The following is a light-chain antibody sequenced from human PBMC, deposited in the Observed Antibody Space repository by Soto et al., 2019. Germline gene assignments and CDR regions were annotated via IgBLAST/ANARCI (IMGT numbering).Light chain of an antibody. J-gene: IGLJ1*01. CDR1: SSDVGNYNL. CDR2: EVN. Sequence: QSALTQPASVSGSPGQSITISCTGTSSDVGNYNLVSWYQQHPDKAPKFMIYEVNKRPSGVSNRFSGSKSGNTASLTISGLQAEGEADYYCCSYAGSSSFYVFGTGTKVTVL. V-gene: IGLV2-23*02. CDR3: CSYAGSSSFYV.